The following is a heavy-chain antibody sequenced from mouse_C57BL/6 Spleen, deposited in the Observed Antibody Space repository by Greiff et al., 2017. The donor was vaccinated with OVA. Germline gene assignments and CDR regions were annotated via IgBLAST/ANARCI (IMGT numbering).Heavy chain of an antibody. CDR1: GYSITSGYY. CDR3: ARGYGNYFDY. Sequence: EVQLQQSGPGLVKPSQSLSLTCSVTGYSITSGYYWNWIRQFPGNKLEWTGYISYDGSNNYNPSLKNRISITRDTSKNQFFLKLNSVTTEDTATYYCARGYGNYFDYWGQGTTLTVSS. CDR2: ISYDGSN. V-gene: IGHV3-6*01. J-gene: IGHJ2*01. D-gene: IGHD2-1*01.